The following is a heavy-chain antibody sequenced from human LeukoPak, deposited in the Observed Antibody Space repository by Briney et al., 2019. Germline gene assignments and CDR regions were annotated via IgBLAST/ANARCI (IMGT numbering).Heavy chain of an antibody. CDR2: IYTSGST. D-gene: IGHD5-12*01. Sequence: KPSETLSLTCTVSGGSISSYYWSLIRQPARKGLEWIGRIYTSGSTNYNPSLKSRVTMSVDTSKNQFSLKLSSVTAADTAVYYCARDLRSGYDLSWFDPWGQGTLVTVSS. J-gene: IGHJ5*02. V-gene: IGHV4-4*07. CDR1: GGSISSYY. CDR3: ARDLRSGYDLSWFDP.